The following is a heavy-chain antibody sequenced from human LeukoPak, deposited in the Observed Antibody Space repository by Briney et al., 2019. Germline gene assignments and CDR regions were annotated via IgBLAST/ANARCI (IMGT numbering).Heavy chain of an antibody. CDR1: GYTLTKLS. J-gene: IGHJ6*03. D-gene: IGHD3-22*01. CDR2: FNPKNGET. CDR3: ARDRPYYYDSSGYYYDYYYYMDV. Sequence: ASVKVSCKVSGYTLTKLSMHWVRQAPGKGLEWRGGFNPKNGETIYAQKFQGRVTMTEDTSTDTAYMELSSLRSEDTAVYYCARDRPYYYDSSGYYYDYYYYMDVWGKGTTVTVSS. V-gene: IGHV1-24*01.